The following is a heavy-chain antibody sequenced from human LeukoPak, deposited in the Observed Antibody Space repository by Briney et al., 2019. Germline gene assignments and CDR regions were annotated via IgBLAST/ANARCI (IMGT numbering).Heavy chain of an antibody. V-gene: IGHV4-34*01. J-gene: IGHJ4*02. CDR1: GGSFSGYY. CDR3: ARLTRGGALDY. D-gene: IGHD1-26*01. Sequence: PSETLSLTCAVYGGSFSGYYWSWIRQPPGKGLEWIGEINHSGSTNYNPSLKSRVTISVDTSKNQFSLKLSSVTAADTAVYYCARLTRGGALDYWGQGTLVTVSS. CDR2: INHSGST.